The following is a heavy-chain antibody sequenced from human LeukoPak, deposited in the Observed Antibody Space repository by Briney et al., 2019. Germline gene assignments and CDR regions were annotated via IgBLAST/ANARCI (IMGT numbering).Heavy chain of an antibody. Sequence: PSETLSLTCTVSGGSISSSSYYWGWIRQPPGKGLEWIGSIYYSGSTHYNPSLKSRATISVDTSKNQFSLKLSSVTAADTAVYYCARLQWYLLDYRGQGTLVTVSS. D-gene: IGHD2-15*01. J-gene: IGHJ4*02. CDR1: GGSISSSSYY. CDR3: ARLQWYLLDY. CDR2: IYYSGST. V-gene: IGHV4-39*01.